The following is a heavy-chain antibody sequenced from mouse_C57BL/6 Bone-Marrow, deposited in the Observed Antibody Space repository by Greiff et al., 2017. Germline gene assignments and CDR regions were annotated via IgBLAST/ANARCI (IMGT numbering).Heavy chain of an antibody. CDR3: ARAGTGAWFAY. CDR1: GYIFTNYW. Sequence: VQLQQSGAELVRPGTSVKMSCKASGYIFTNYWIGWAKQRPGHGLEWIGDIYPGGGYTNYNEKFKGKATLTADKSSSTAYMQFSSLTSEDSAIYYCARAGTGAWFAYWGQGTLVTVSA. V-gene: IGHV1-63*01. J-gene: IGHJ3*01. D-gene: IGHD4-1*01. CDR2: IYPGGGYT.